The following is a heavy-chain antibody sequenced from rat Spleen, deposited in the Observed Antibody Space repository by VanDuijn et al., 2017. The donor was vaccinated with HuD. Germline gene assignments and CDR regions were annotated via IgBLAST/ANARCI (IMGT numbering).Heavy chain of an antibody. CDR1: GFSFTDYS. V-gene: IGHV2S63*01. CDR3: ARGSGGSLDY. CDR2: MWRSGST. D-gene: IGHD3-7*01. J-gene: IGHJ2*01. Sequence: EVQLKESGPGLVQPSQTLSLTCTVSGFSFTDYSLHWVRQPPGKGLEWMGVMWRSGSTEYNSGLKSRLSISWDTSKSQVFLKMSSLKTEDTATYYCARGSGGSLDYWGQGVMVTVSS.